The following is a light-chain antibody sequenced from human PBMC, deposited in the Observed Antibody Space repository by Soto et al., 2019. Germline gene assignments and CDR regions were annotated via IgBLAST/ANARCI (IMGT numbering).Light chain of an antibody. CDR3: QQYNNWPPWT. J-gene: IGKJ1*01. V-gene: IGKV3-15*01. CDR2: GAS. Sequence: EIVMTQSPATLSVSPGERATLSCRASQSVSGNLAWYQQKPGQAPRLLIYGASTRATGIPARFSGSGSGTEYTLTISSLQSEDFAVYYCQQYNNWPPWTFGQGTKVEIK. CDR1: QSVSGN.